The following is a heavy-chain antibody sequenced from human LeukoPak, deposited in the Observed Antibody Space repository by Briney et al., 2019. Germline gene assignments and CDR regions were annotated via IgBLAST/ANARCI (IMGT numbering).Heavy chain of an antibody. CDR2: TYYRSKWYN. CDR1: GDSLSSHNAS. J-gene: IGHJ4*02. V-gene: IGHV6-1*01. CDR3: ARDLSLAMYH. D-gene: IGHD6-6*01. Sequence: SQTLSLTCAICGDSLSSHNASWNWIRQSPSRGLEWLGRTYYRSKWYNDYAVSVKSRITISPDTSKNQFSLQLNSVTPEDTAVYYCARDLSLAMYHWGQRTLVTVSS.